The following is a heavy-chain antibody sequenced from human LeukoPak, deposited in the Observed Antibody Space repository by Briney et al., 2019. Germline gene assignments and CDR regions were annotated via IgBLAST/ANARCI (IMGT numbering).Heavy chain of an antibody. V-gene: IGHV1-18*01. CDR1: GYTFTSYG. D-gene: IGHD6-13*01. CDR2: IRAYNGNT. J-gene: IGHJ6*03. CDR3: ARGQPSIAAAGYYYYYYMDV. Sequence: ASVKVSCKASGYTFTSYGISWVRQAPGQGLEWMGWIRAYNGNTNYAQKFQGRVTITADKSTSTAYMELSSLRSEDTAVYYCARGQPSIAAAGYYYYYYMDVWGKGTTVTVSS.